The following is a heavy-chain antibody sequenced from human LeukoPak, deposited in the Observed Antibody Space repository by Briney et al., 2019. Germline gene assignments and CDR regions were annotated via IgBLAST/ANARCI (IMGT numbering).Heavy chain of an antibody. CDR3: ACGANYYDSSVYPWYFDY. CDR2: IIPIFGTA. V-gene: IGHV1-69*05. J-gene: IGHJ4*02. Sequence: SVKVSYKASGGTFSSYAISWVRQAPGQGLEWMGGIIPIFGTANYAQKFQGRVTITTDESTSTAYTELSSLRSEDTAVYYCACGANYYDSSVYPWYFDYWGQGTLVTVSS. D-gene: IGHD3-22*01. CDR1: GGTFSSYA.